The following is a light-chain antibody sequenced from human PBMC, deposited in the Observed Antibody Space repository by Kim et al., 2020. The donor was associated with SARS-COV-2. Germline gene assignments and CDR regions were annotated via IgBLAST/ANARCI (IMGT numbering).Light chain of an antibody. V-gene: IGLV2-14*03. J-gene: IGLJ3*02. CDR2: DVS. Sequence: QSALTQPASVSGSPGQSITISCTGTSSDVGGYNYVSWYQQHPGKAPKLMIYDVSNRPSGVSNRFSGSKSGNTASLTISGLQAEDEADYYCSSYTSSSARPFCGGTQLTVL. CDR1: SSDVGGYNY. CDR3: SSYTSSSARP.